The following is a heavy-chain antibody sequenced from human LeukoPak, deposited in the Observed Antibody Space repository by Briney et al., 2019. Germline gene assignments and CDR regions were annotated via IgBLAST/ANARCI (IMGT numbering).Heavy chain of an antibody. CDR2: IYYSGST. Sequence: SETLSLTCTVSGGSISSYYWNWIRQTPGKGLEWIGYIYYSGSTNYNPSLKSRVTISVDTSKNQFSLKLSSVTAADTAVYYCARGIGGATDYWGQGILVTVSS. CDR1: GGSISSYY. V-gene: IGHV4-59*12. D-gene: IGHD1-26*01. J-gene: IGHJ4*02. CDR3: ARGIGGATDY.